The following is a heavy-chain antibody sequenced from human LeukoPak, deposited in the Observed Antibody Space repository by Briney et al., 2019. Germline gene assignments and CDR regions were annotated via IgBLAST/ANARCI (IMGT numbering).Heavy chain of an antibody. Sequence: SETLSLTCAVYGGSFSGYYWSWIRQPPGKGLEWIGEINHSGSTNYNPSLKSRVTISVGTSKNQFSLKLSSVAAADTAVYYCAGRVPVPSVRGVIQNYYYYGMDVWGQGTTVTVSS. CDR3: AGRVPVPSVRGVIQNYYYYGMDV. J-gene: IGHJ6*02. V-gene: IGHV4-34*01. CDR1: GGSFSGYY. CDR2: INHSGST. D-gene: IGHD3-10*01.